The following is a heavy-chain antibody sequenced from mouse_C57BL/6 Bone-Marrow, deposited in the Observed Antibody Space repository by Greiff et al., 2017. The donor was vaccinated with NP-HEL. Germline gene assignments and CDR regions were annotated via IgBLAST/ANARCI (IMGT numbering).Heavy chain of an antibody. V-gene: IGHV5-6*01. J-gene: IGHJ4*01. CDR3: ARLSTAQALGDY. D-gene: IGHD3-2*02. Sequence: EVKLMESGGDLVKPGGSLKLSCAASGFTFSSYGMSWVRQTPDKRLEWVATISSGGSYTYYLDSVKGRFTISRDNAKNTLYLQMSSLKSEDTAMYYCARLSTAQALGDYWGQGTSVTVSS. CDR1: GFTFSSYG. CDR2: ISSGGSYT.